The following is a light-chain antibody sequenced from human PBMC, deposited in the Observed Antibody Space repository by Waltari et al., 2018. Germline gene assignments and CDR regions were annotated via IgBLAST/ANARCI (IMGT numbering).Light chain of an antibody. CDR3: QQLNSYPLT. Sequence: IQLTQSPSSLSASVGDRVNITCPATQGINSYLVWYQQKPGKAPKVLIYAASTLQSGVPSRFSGSESGTDFTLTINSLQPEDFATYYCQQLNSYPLTFGGGTRLEIK. CDR1: QGINSY. J-gene: IGKJ5*01. V-gene: IGKV1-9*01. CDR2: AAS.